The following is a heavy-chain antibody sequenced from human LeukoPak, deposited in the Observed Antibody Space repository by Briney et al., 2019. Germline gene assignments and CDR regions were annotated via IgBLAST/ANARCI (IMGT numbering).Heavy chain of an antibody. Sequence: SETLSLTCTVSGGSISSTSYYWGWVRKPPGKGVERNGSGHDSGRTYYNPSRKSRVTISVDTSKNQFSLKLSSVTAADTAVYSWARQVASGRWAFDSRGQGTMVTVSS. CDR3: ARQVASGRWAFDS. CDR2: GHDSGRT. V-gene: IGHV4-39*01. CDR1: GGSISSTSYY. D-gene: IGHD5-12*01. J-gene: IGHJ3*02.